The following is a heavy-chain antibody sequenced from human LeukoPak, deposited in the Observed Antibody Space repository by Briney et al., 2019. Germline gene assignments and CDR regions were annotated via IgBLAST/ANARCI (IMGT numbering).Heavy chain of an antibody. CDR1: GGSISGLY. Sequence: SETLSLTCTVSGGSISGLYWSWIRQSPGKGLEWIGFMHYSGNTNSNPSLRSRVTISMDTSKNHFSLKMSSVTAADTAVYYCARDSPFEWDVFGDSFDIWGQGTVVTVSS. CDR3: ARDSPFEWDVFGDSFDI. D-gene: IGHD1-26*01. J-gene: IGHJ3*02. CDR2: MHYSGNT. V-gene: IGHV4-59*11.